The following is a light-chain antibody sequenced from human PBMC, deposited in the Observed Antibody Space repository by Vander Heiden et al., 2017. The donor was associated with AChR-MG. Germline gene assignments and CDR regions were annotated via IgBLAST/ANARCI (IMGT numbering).Light chain of an antibody. CDR1: QSISSF. CDR3: QQGDSPLRVT. V-gene: IGKV1-39*01. Sequence: DIQMTQSPSSLSASVGDRVTISCRASQSISSFLNWYQQKPGKAPDLLIYTAPNLQSGVPSRFSGSGSGTNFTLTISSLQPEDFATYHCQQGDSPLRVTFGQRTKLEI. J-gene: IGKJ2*01. CDR2: TAP.